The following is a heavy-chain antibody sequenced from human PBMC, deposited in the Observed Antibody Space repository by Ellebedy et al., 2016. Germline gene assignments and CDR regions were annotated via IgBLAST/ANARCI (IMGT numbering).Heavy chain of an antibody. Sequence: GGSLRLSCAASGFTFSSYAMSWVRQVPGKGLEWVSGINWNRGNIGYADCVRGRFTISRDNSKNTLYLQMNSLRAEDTAVYYCAKVLVRPGIAADRGWFDPWGQGTLVTVSS. CDR2: INWNRGNI. CDR1: GFTFSSYA. D-gene: IGHD6-13*01. J-gene: IGHJ5*02. V-gene: IGHV3-23*01. CDR3: AKVLVRPGIAADRGWFDP.